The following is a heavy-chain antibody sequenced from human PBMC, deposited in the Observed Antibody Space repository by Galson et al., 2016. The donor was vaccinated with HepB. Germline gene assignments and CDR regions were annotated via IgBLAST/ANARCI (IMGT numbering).Heavy chain of an antibody. V-gene: IGHV4-59*08. J-gene: IGHJ5*02. CDR2: IYYSGST. Sequence: SETLSLTCTVSGGSISTYFWNWIRQSPEKGLEWIGYIYYSGSTYYNPSLKSRGTISVDASKNQFSLKLSSVTAADTAVYYCARCKIQLWKGNWFDPWGQGTLVTVSS. CDR3: ARCKIQLWKGNWFDP. CDR1: GGSISTYF. D-gene: IGHD5-18*01.